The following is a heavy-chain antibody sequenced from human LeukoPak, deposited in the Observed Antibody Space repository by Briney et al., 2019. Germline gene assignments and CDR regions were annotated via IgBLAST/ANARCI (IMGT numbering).Heavy chain of an antibody. CDR1: GFVISRYS. J-gene: IGHJ4*02. CDR2: ITSSSSTK. Sequence: GGSLRLSCAASGFVISRYSLNWVRQAPGKGLEWLSYITSSSSTKYYADSVKGRFTISRDNAKNSLYLQMNSLRAEDTAVYYCAKSRSSSSTSCYNYWGQGTLVTVSS. CDR3: AKSRSSSSTSCYNY. V-gene: IGHV3-48*04. D-gene: IGHD2-2*02.